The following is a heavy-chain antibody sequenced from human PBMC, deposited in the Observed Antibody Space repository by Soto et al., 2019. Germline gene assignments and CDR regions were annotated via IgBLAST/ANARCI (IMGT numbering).Heavy chain of an antibody. CDR2: ISRDGTTK. V-gene: IGHV3-30-3*01. CDR1: GFTFTNHA. Sequence: PGGSLRLSCAASGFTFTNHAMHWVRQAPGRGLEWVASISRDGTTKYYADSVKGRFTISRDDSQKTVYLQMNSLRSDDTGVFYCARDRPYGSLSYWFDPWGQGTLVTVSS. J-gene: IGHJ5*02. D-gene: IGHD4-17*01. CDR3: ARDRPYGSLSYWFDP.